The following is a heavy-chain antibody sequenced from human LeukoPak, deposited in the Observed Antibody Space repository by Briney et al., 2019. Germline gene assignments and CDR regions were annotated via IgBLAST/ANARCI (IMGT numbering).Heavy chain of an antibody. CDR1: GYTFTGYY. CDR3: ARERHDSSGYYLALVDY. D-gene: IGHD3-22*01. CDR2: IIPILGIA. V-gene: IGHV1-69*04. Sequence: RASVKVSCKASGYTFTGYYMHWVRQAPGQGLEWMGRIIPILGIANYAQKFQGGVTITADKSTSTAYMELSSLRSEDTAVYYCARERHDSSGYYLALVDYWGQGTLVTVSS. J-gene: IGHJ4*02.